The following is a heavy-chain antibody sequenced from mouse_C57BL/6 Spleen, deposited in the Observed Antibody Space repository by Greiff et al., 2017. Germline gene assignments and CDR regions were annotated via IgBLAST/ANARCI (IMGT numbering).Heavy chain of an antibody. CDR2: INPGSGGT. CDR3: ARDYGSSYLFDY. J-gene: IGHJ2*01. V-gene: IGHV1-54*01. D-gene: IGHD1-1*01. Sequence: QVQLKESGAELVRPGTSVKVSCKASGYAFTNYLIEWVRQRPGQGLEWIGVINPGSGGTNYNEKFKGKATLTADKSSSTAYMQLSSLTSEDSAVYFCARDYGSSYLFDYWGQGTTLTVSS. CDR1: GYAFTNYL.